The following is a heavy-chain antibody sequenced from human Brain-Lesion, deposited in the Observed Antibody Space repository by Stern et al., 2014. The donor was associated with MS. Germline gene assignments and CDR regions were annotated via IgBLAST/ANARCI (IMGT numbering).Heavy chain of an antibody. CDR1: GFTFSNYW. V-gene: IGHV3-7*01. D-gene: IGHD1-7*01. CDR2: IKTYGSEK. CDR3: ARAVRELGT. J-gene: IGHJ5*02. Sequence: VQLVQSGGGLVQPGESLRLSCEVSGFTFSNYWMTWVRQAPGKGLEWVASIKTYGSEKSYVASVKGRFTISRDNAKNSLYLQMNSLRAEDTAVYYCARAVRELGTWGQGTLVTVSS.